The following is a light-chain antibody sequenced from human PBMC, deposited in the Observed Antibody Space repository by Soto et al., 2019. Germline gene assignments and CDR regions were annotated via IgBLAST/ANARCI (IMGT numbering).Light chain of an antibody. V-gene: IGLV2-14*01. CDR3: SSYTGRSTFYV. Sequence: QSVLTQPASVSGSPGLSITISCTVTSSDVGCYNYVSWYHQHPGNVPKLMMYDVSNRPSGVSNRCSGSKSGNTASLTISGLQADDEADYYCSSYTGRSTFYVFGPGT. CDR2: DVS. CDR1: SSDVGCYNY. J-gene: IGLJ1*01.